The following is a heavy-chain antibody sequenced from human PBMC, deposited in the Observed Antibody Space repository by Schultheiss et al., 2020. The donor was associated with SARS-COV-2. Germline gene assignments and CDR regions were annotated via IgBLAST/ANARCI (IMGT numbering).Heavy chain of an antibody. CDR1: GFTFSDYY. CDR3: ARSRRYSSSYDKPGKPSGWYYGMDV. V-gene: IGHV3-30*03. CDR2: ISYDGSNK. Sequence: GGSLRLSCAASGFTFSDYYMSWIRQAPGKGLEWVAVISYDGSNKYYADSVKGRFTISRDNSKNTLYLQMNSLRAEDTAVYYCARSRRYSSSYDKPGKPSGWYYGMDVWGQGTTVTVSS. D-gene: IGHD6-13*01. J-gene: IGHJ6*02.